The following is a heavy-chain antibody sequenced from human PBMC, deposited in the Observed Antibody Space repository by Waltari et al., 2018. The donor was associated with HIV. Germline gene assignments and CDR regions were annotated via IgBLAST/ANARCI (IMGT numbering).Heavy chain of an antibody. CDR2: ISSGSNFM. CDR1: GPTFSTFR. CDR3: ARSITVAGTRGLGMDV. Sequence: EVQLVESGGGLVKSGESLRLSGAASGPTFSTFRFTWVRQAPGKGLEWVAYISSGSNFMYYADSVKGRFTISRDNAKNSVYLQMNSLRAEDTAQYYCARSITVAGTRGLGMDVWGQGTTVTVSS. D-gene: IGHD6-19*01. V-gene: IGHV3-21*01. J-gene: IGHJ6*02.